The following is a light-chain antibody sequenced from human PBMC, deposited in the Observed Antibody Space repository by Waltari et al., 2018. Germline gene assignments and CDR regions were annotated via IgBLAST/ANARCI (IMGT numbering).Light chain of an antibody. CDR3: AAWDDSLNGRWV. Sequence: QSVLTQPPSASGTPGQRVTISCSGSASNIGSNIVNWYQQLPGKAPKLLIYRSDQRPSGVPYRFSGSKSGTSASLDIRGLQSEDEADYYCAAWDDSLNGRWVFGGGTKVTVL. CDR1: ASNIGSNI. V-gene: IGLV1-44*01. J-gene: IGLJ3*02. CDR2: RSD.